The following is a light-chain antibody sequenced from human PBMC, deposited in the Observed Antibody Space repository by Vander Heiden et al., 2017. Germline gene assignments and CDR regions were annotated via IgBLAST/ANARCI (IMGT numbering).Light chain of an antibody. V-gene: IGLV3-25*03. CDR3: QSADSSGTWV. CDR2: KDS. Sequence: SSDLPQLPPSSASPGQTARITCSGDALPKQYAYWYQQKPGQAPVLVIYKDSERPSGIPERFSGSSSGATVTLTISGVQAEDEADYYCQSADSSGTWVFGGGTKLTVL. CDR1: ALPKQY. J-gene: IGLJ3*02.